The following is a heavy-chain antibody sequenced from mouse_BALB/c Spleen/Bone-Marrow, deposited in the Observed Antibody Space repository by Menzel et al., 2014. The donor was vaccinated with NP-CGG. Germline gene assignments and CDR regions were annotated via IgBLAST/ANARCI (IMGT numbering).Heavy chain of an antibody. CDR1: GFNIKDTY. CDR2: IDPANGNT. Sequence: EVQLVESGAELVKPGASVKLSCAASGFNIKDTYMHWVKQRPEQGLEWIGRIDPANGNTKYDPKFQGKATITADTSSNTAYLQHSSLASEATDVYYRARYYYGYYIDYWGQGTTLTVSS. V-gene: IGHV14-3*02. CDR3: ARYYYGYYIDY. J-gene: IGHJ2*01. D-gene: IGHD1-1*01.